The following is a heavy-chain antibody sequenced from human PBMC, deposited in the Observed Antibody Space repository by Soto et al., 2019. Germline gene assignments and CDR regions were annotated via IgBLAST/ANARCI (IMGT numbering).Heavy chain of an antibody. D-gene: IGHD6-13*01. J-gene: IGHJ4*02. V-gene: IGHV3-30*18. Sequence: GGSLRLSCAASGFTFSSYGMHWVRQAPGKGLEWVAVISYDGRNKYYADSVKGRFSISRDNSKSTLYLQMDSLIPEDTAIYYCAKDHSKYTTSWIDYWGQGTLVTVSS. CDR2: ISYDGRNK. CDR3: AKDHSKYTTSWIDY. CDR1: GFTFSSYG.